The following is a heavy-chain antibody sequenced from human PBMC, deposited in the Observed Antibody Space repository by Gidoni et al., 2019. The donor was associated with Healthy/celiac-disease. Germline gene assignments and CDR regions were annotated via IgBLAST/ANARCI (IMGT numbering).Heavy chain of an antibody. J-gene: IGHJ4*02. V-gene: IGHV3-15*01. CDR2: IKSKTDGGTT. CDR3: TTRPYYYDSSGVYLDY. CDR1: GFTFSNAC. D-gene: IGHD3-22*01. Sequence: EVQLVESGGGLVKPGGSRRLSCASSGFTFSNACMSWVRQAPGKGPGWVGRIKSKTDGGTTDYAAPVKGRFTILRDDSKNTLYLQMNSLKTEDTAVYYCTTRPYYYDSSGVYLDYWGQGTLVTVSS.